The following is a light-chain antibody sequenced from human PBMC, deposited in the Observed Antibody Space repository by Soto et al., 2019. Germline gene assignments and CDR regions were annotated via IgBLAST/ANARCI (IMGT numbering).Light chain of an antibody. CDR2: DNN. CDR1: SSNIGNNY. V-gene: IGLV1-51*01. CDR3: ATWDNSLGVVV. Sequence: QSVLTQPPSVSAAPGQKVTISCSGSSSNIGNNYVSWYQQLPGTAPKLLIYDNNKRPSGIPDRFSGSKSGTSATLGITGLQTGDEADYYCATWDNSLGVVVFGGGTKVTVL. J-gene: IGLJ3*02.